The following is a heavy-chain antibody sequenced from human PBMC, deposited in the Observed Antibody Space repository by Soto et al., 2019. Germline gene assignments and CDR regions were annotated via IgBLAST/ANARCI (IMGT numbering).Heavy chain of an antibody. V-gene: IGHV3-23*01. CDR2: LSGGGGST. J-gene: IGHJ5*02. CDR1: GFTFRNYL. CDR3: AKSSDWFDP. Sequence: EVPLLESGGGLVQPGGSLRLSCAASGFTFRNYLMSWVRQAPGKGLQWVSSLSGGGGSTYYADSVKGRFTISSDNSKTTLYLQMNSLRAEDTAIYYCAKSSDWFDPWGQGTLVTVSS.